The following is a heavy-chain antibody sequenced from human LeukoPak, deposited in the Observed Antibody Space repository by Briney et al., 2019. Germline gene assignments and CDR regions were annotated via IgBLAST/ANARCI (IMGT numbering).Heavy chain of an antibody. CDR3: ARVAPTIRQLVREGWFDP. CDR1: GNTFTGYY. Sequence: ASVKVSCKASGNTFTGYYMHWVRQAPGQGLEWMGWINPNSGGTNYAQKFQGRVTMTRDTSISTAYMELSRLRSDDTAVYYCARVAPTIRQLVREGWFDPWGQGTLVTVSS. J-gene: IGHJ5*02. CDR2: INPNSGGT. V-gene: IGHV1-2*02. D-gene: IGHD6-6*01.